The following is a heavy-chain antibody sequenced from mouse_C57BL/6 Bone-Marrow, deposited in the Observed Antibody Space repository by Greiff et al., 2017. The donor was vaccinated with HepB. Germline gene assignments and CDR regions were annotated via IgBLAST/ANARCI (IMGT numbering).Heavy chain of an antibody. D-gene: IGHD1-3*01. V-gene: IGHV1-64*01. CDR2: IHPNSSST. CDR1: GYTFTSYW. CDR3: ARPKPLYYYAMDY. J-gene: IGHJ4*01. Sequence: QVQLQQPGAELVKPGASVKLSCKASGYTFTSYWMHWVKQRPGQGLEWIGMIHPNSSSTNYNEKFKSKATLTVDKSSSTAYMQLSSLTSEDSAVYYCARPKPLYYYAMDYWGQGTSVTVSS.